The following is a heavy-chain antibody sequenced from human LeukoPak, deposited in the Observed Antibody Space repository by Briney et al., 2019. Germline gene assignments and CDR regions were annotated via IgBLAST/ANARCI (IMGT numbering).Heavy chain of an antibody. CDR1: GGSFSDYY. CDR3: ARTTYDRPRVIRD. CDR2: INHSEAT. Sequence: PSETLSLTCAVYGGSFSDYYWSWIRQPPGKGLEWIGEINHSEATNYNPSLKNRGAISMESSKKQFYLNLNSVTAADTAVYFCARTTYDRPRVIRDWSRGTLVTVSS. J-gene: IGHJ4*02. D-gene: IGHD5-12*01. V-gene: IGHV4-34*01.